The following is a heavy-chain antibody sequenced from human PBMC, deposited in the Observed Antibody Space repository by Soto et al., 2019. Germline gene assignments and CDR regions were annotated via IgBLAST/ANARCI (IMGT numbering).Heavy chain of an antibody. D-gene: IGHD1-7*01. CDR1: GGSISSSRYY. CDR3: ARHGWNYRFVKWLDT. V-gene: IGHV4-39*01. Sequence: SETLSLTCTVSGGSISSSRYYWGWIRQPPGKILEWIGSIYYSGNMYYNPSLKSRVAISVDTSKNQFPLKLSSVTAADTAVYYCARHGWNYRFVKWLDTWGQGALVTVYS. J-gene: IGHJ5*02. CDR2: IYYSGNM.